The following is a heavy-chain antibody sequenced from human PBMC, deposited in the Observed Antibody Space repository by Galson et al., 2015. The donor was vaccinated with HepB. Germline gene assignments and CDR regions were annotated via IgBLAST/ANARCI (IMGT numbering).Heavy chain of an antibody. J-gene: IGHJ2*01. D-gene: IGHD6-19*01. CDR1: GFTFSSYG. Sequence: SLRLSCAASGFTFSSYGMHWVRQAPGKGLEWVAVIWYDGSNKYYADSVKGRFTISRDNSKNTLYLQMNSLRAEDTAVYYCARDWRQWLVGHWYFDLWGRGTLVTVSS. CDR2: IWYDGSNK. CDR3: ARDWRQWLVGHWYFDL. V-gene: IGHV3-33*01.